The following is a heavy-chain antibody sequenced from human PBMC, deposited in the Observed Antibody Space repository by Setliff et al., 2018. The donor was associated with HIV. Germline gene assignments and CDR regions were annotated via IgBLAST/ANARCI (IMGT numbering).Heavy chain of an antibody. D-gene: IGHD6-19*01. Sequence: SETLSLTCTVSGGSISSYYWSWIRQPPGKGLEWIGYINTSGTTNYNPSLNSRVTISVDTSKNQFSLKVNSVTAADTAVYYCARSPRIGVAGEFEYWGQGTLVTVSS. CDR3: ARSPRIGVAGEFEY. V-gene: IGHV4-4*09. CDR2: INTSGTT. J-gene: IGHJ4*02. CDR1: GGSISSYY.